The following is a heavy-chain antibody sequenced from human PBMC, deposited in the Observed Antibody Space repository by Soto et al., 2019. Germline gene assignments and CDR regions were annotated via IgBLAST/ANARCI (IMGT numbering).Heavy chain of an antibody. Sequence: PGGSLRLSCAASGFTFSSYSMNWVRQAPGKGLEWVSSISSSSSYIYYADSVKGRFTTSRDNAKNSLYLQMNSLRAEDTAVYYCARDRLSATASPFDYWGQGTLVTVSS. J-gene: IGHJ4*02. CDR3: ARDRLSATASPFDY. CDR1: GFTFSSYS. CDR2: ISSSSSYI. V-gene: IGHV3-21*01.